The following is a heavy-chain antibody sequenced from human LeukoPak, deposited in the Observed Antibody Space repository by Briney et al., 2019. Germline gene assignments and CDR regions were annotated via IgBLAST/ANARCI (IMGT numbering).Heavy chain of an antibody. J-gene: IGHJ4*02. V-gene: IGHV3-15*01. CDR1: GFTFSNAW. D-gene: IGHD5-18*01. CDR2: IKSEPDGGTT. Sequence: GGSLRLSCAGSGFTFSNAWMSWVRQAPRKGLEWVGRIKSEPDGGTTDYAAPVKGKFTISRDDSKNTLYLQMNSLRAEDTALYYCTTDDRGYSYAPRYWGQGTLVTVSS. CDR3: TTDDRGYSYAPRY.